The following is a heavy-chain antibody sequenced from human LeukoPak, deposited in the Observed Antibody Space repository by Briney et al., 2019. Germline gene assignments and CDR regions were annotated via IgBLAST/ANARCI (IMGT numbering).Heavy chain of an antibody. CDR2: INHSGTK. CDR1: GGSFVDYY. V-gene: IGHV4-34*01. CDR3: ARITFSSGWSGLYAFDI. D-gene: IGHD3-3*01. J-gene: IGHJ3*02. Sequence: PSETLSLTCALYGGSFVDYYWSWVRQSPGKGLEWIGEINHSGTKRYNLSLKSRLVMSIDTSKNQFSLRLSSVTAADTAVYYCARITFSSGWSGLYAFDIWGQGTMVTVSS.